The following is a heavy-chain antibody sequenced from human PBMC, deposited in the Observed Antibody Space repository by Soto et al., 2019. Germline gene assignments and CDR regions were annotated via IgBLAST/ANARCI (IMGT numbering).Heavy chain of an antibody. Sequence: PGESLKISCEGSGYTFTTYWIAWVRQMPGKGLEWMGIIYPGDSDTKYSPSFQGQVTMSADKSTNTAYLQWSSLKTSDTAMYYCARLDFGEFLNFGYWGQGSLVTVSS. V-gene: IGHV5-51*01. CDR1: GYTFTTYW. D-gene: IGHD3-10*01. J-gene: IGHJ4*02. CDR3: ARLDFGEFLNFGY. CDR2: IYPGDSDT.